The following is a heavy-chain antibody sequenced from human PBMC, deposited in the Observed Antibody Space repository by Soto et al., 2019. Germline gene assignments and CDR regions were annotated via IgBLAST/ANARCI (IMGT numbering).Heavy chain of an antibody. V-gene: IGHV1-69*01. D-gene: IGHD5-18*01. CDR1: GGTFSSYA. CDR2: IIPIFGTA. J-gene: IGHJ3*02. Sequence: QVQLVQSGAEVKKPGSSVKVSCKASGGTFSSYAISWVRQAPGQGLEWMGGIIPIFGTANYAQKFQGRVTITADESTSTAYMELSSLRSEDTAVYYXXKSPNSYPPDDAFDIWGQGTMVTVSS. CDR3: XKSPNSYPPDDAFDI.